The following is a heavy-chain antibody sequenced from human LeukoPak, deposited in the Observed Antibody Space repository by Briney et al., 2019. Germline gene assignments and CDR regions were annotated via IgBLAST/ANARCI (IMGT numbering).Heavy chain of an antibody. Sequence: GGSLRLSCAASGFTFSNAWMSWVRQAPGKGLEWVSAISGSGGSTYYADSVKGRFTISRDNSKNTLYLQMNSLRAEDTAVYYCAKGRYSYLYYFDYWGQGTLVTVSS. CDR2: ISGSGGST. CDR1: GFTFSNAW. CDR3: AKGRYSYLYYFDY. V-gene: IGHV3-23*01. D-gene: IGHD5-18*01. J-gene: IGHJ4*02.